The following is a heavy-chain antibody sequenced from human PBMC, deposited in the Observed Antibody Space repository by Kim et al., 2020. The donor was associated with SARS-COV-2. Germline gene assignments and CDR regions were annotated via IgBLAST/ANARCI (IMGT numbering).Heavy chain of an antibody. D-gene: IGHD1-20*01. CDR3: ARGPAYNGNLRFDY. J-gene: IGHJ4*02. V-gene: IGHV1-2*02. Sequence: AQKLQCRVTMTRDTSISTAYMELSRLRSDDTAVYYCARGPAYNGNLRFDYWGQGTLVTVSA.